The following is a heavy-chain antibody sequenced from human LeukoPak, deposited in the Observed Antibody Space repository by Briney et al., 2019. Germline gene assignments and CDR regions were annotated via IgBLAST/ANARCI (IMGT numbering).Heavy chain of an antibody. V-gene: IGHV3-73*01. D-gene: IGHD2-15*01. J-gene: IGHJ5*02. Sequence: PGRSLRLSSVASGFTFSGSAVHWVRKSSGKGLEWVGHIDKKDNLYATAYAESAKGRFTISRDDSKDTAFLHMDSLKTEDTALYYCTRDRGTYNWFDPWGQEALGTASS. CDR1: GFTFSGSA. CDR3: TRDRGTYNWFDP. CDR2: IDKKDNLYAT.